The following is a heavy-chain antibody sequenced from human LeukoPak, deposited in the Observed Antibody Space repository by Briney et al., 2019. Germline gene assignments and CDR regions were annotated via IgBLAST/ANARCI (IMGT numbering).Heavy chain of an antibody. J-gene: IGHJ4*02. D-gene: IGHD3-16*01. Sequence: GTSLRLSCAASGFTFSNYVMHWVRQASGKGLEWVAVIWYDGSNKYYADSVKGRFTISRDNSKNTLYLQINSLRVEDTAVYYCARATTYGWNYLDYWGRGTLVTVSS. CDR2: IWYDGSNK. CDR3: ARATTYGWNYLDY. CDR1: GFTFSNYV. V-gene: IGHV3-33*01.